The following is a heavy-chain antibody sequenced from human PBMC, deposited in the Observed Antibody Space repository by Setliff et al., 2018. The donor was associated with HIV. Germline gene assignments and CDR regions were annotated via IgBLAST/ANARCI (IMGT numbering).Heavy chain of an antibody. CDR2: ISYRGTT. J-gene: IGHJ4*02. Sequence: SETLSLTCTVSGVSINSGDYFWSWIRQHPGKGLEWIGYISYRGTTYYNPSFKSRVTMSMDTSKNQGSLKLTSVTAEYTAVHLCARLQKLDDIYYLDDWGQGTLVTVSS. CDR1: GVSINSGDYF. V-gene: IGHV4-31*03. D-gene: IGHD4-4*01. CDR3: ARLQKLDDIYYLDD.